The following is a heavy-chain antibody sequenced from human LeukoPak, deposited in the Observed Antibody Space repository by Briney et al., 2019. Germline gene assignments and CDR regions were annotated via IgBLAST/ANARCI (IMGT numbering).Heavy chain of an antibody. D-gene: IGHD3-10*01. CDR1: GGSFSGYY. CDR3: ARDDYYGSGSNFDY. Sequence: PSETLSLTCAVYGGSFSGYYWSWIRQPPGKGLEWIGEINHSGSTYYNPSLKSRVTISVDTSKNQFSLKLSSVTAADTAVYYCARDDYYGSGSNFDYWGQGTLVTVSS. CDR2: INHSGST. J-gene: IGHJ4*02. V-gene: IGHV4-34*01.